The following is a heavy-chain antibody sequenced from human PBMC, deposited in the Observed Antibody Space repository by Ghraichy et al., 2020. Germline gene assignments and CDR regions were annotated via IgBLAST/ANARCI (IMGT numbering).Heavy chain of an antibody. CDR3: ARGRNSGHYYYYYYMDV. D-gene: IGHD2/OR15-2a*01. CDR2: IYYNGNT. CDR1: GCSISSYY. J-gene: IGHJ6*03. V-gene: IGHV4-59*01. Sequence: SETLSLTCTVSGCSISSYYWNWIRQPPGRGLEWIGYIYYNGNTNYNPSLKSRVTISKDTSNNQFALRLSSVTAADTAVYYCARGRNSGHYYYYYYMDVWGKGTKVNVSS.